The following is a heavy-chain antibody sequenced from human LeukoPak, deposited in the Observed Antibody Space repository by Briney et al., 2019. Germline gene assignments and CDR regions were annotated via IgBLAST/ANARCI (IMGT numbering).Heavy chain of an antibody. CDR2: ISAYNGNT. CDR3: ATQDFDTDYFDY. J-gene: IGHJ4*02. V-gene: IGHV1-18*01. D-gene: IGHD3-9*01. Sequence: ASVKVSCKASGYTFTSYGISWVRQAPGQGLEWMGWISAYNGNTNYAQKLQGRVTMTTDTSTSTAYMELRSLRSDDTAVYYCATQDFDTDYFDYWGQGTLVTVSS. CDR1: GYTFTSYG.